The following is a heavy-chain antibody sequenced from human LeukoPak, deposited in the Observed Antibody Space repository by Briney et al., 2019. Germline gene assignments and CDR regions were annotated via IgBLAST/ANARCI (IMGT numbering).Heavy chain of an antibody. D-gene: IGHD3-22*01. V-gene: IGHV3-23*01. J-gene: IGHJ4*02. Sequence: GGSLRVSCEASGFTFSSYIMTWVRQAPGKGMEWVSTIKGSAEATFYADSVKDRFTISRDNSKNTLYLQMNSLRAEDTALYFCARDHESSGYPTSDCWGQGTLVTVSS. CDR1: GFTFSSYI. CDR3: ARDHESSGYPTSDC. CDR2: IKGSAEAT.